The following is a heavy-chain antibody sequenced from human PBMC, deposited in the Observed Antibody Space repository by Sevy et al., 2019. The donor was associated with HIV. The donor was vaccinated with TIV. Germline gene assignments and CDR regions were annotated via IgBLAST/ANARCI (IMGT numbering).Heavy chain of an antibody. J-gene: IGHJ4*02. V-gene: IGHV3-49*04. D-gene: IGHD6-25*01. CDR1: GLTFGDYC. CDR3: TRWKAAQSIFDY. Sequence: GGSLRLSCTASGLTFGDYCMSWVRQAPGKGLEWVAFLKSDVYGGTVDHAVSVRGRFVISRDDSKTIAYLQMNDLKTEETGVYYCTRWKAAQSIFDYWGQGALVTVSS. CDR2: LKSDVYGGTV.